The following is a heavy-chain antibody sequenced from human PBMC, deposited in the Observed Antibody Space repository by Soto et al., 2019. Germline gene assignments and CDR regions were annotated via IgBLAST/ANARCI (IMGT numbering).Heavy chain of an antibody. V-gene: IGHV3-9*01. CDR3: AKDVIAARGYYLDY. J-gene: IGHJ4*02. CDR1: GFTLDDYA. CDR2: TSWNSGSI. Sequence: EVQLVESGGGLVQPGRSLRLSCAASGFTLDDYAMHWVRQAPGKGLEWVSGTSWNSGSIGYADSVKGRFTISRDNAKNSLYLQMNSLRAEDTALYYCAKDVIAARGYYLDYWGQGTLVTVSS. D-gene: IGHD6-6*01.